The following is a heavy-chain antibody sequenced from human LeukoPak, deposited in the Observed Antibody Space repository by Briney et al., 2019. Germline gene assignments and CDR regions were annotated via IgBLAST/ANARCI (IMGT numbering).Heavy chain of an antibody. CDR1: GGSFSGYY. Sequence: PSETLSLTCAVYGGSFSGYYWSWIRQPPEKGLEWIGEINHSGSTNYNPSLKSRVTISVDTSKNQFSLKLSSVTAADTAVYYCARGRTIQLWSDPVFDYWGQGTLVTVSS. CDR3: ARGRTIQLWSDPVFDY. D-gene: IGHD5-18*01. CDR2: INHSGST. J-gene: IGHJ4*02. V-gene: IGHV4-34*01.